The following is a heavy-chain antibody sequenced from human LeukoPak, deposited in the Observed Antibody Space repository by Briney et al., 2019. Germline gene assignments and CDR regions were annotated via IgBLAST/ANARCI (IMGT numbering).Heavy chain of an antibody. J-gene: IGHJ4*02. CDR3: ARSRDGYTGPFDY. CDR1: GYSFTGYW. D-gene: IGHD5-24*01. CDR2: IYPGDSDT. Sequence: GESLKISCKGSGYSFTGYWIGWVRQMPGKGLEWMGIIYPGDSDTRYSPFFQGHVTISADRSISTAYLQWSSLKASDTAMYYCARSRDGYTGPFDYWGQGTLVTVSP. V-gene: IGHV5-51*01.